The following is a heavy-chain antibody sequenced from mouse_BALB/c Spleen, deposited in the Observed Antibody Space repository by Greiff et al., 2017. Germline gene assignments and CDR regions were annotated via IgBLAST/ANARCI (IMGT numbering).Heavy chain of an antibody. CDR3: ARKGYGNSYWYFDV. V-gene: IGHV3-6*02. Sequence: DVKLQESGPGLVKPSQSLSLTCSVTGYSITSGYYWNWIRQFPGNKLEWMGYISYDGSNNYNPSLKNRISITRDTSKNQFFLKLNSVTTEDTATYYCARKGYGNSYWYFDVWGAGTTVTVSS. CDR2: ISYDGSN. J-gene: IGHJ1*01. D-gene: IGHD2-10*02. CDR1: GYSITSGYY.